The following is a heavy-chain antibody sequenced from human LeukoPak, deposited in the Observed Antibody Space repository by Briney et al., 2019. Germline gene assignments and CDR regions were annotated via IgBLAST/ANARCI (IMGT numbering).Heavy chain of an antibody. CDR1: GASIGAYY. CDR2: ISQNAYT. V-gene: IGHV4-59*08. CDR3: TRHDVVKVIGHGMAV. J-gene: IGHJ6*02. D-gene: IGHD2-15*01. Sequence: SSETLSLTCTVSGASIGAYYWSWIRQPPGKGLEWIGYISQNAYTHYTPSLRSRVTISRDTSENQFSLILTSVTAADTAVYYCTRHDVVKVIGHGMAVWGQGTTVTVSS.